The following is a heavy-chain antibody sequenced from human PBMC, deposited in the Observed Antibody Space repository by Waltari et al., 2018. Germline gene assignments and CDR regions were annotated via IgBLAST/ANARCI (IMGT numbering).Heavy chain of an antibody. J-gene: IGHJ6*02. D-gene: IGHD6-19*01. CDR3: TREHGAVAGSYFFFGMDV. Sequence: EMQLVESGGGLIQPGGSLRLSCEGAGFTFRNYWMPWVRQTPGKGLAWVAGVSSDGSSSFHAVSVTGRVTVARDSARNTLLLQMNSLRLEDTAVYFGTREHGAVAGSYFFFGMDVWGQGTTVTVSS. CDR1: GFTFRNYW. V-gene: IGHV3-74*01. CDR2: VSSDGSSS.